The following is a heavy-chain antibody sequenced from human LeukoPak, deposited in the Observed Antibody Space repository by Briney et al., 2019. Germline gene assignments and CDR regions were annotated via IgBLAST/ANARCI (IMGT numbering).Heavy chain of an antibody. Sequence: GGSLRLSCAASGFTFSSYGMHWVRQAPGKGLEWVAFIRYDGSNKCYADYVKGRFTISRDNSKNTLYLQMNSLRAEDTAVYYCAKDFTEVSWDYYDSSGPFDYWGQGTLVTVSS. CDR3: AKDFTEVSWDYYDSSGPFDY. CDR1: GFTFSSYG. V-gene: IGHV3-30*02. D-gene: IGHD3-22*01. CDR2: IRYDGSNK. J-gene: IGHJ4*02.